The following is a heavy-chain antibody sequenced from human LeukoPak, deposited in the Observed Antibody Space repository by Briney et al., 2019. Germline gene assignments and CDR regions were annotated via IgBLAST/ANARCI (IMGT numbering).Heavy chain of an antibody. CDR1: GGSISSYY. CDR2: IYYSGST. CDR3: ARGTHTAAPAVGFDY. V-gene: IGHV4-59*12. D-gene: IGHD2-2*01. Sequence: SETLSLTCTVSGGSISSYYWSWIRQPPGKGLEWIGYIYYSGSTNYNPSLKSRVTISVDTSKNQFSLKLSSVTAADTAVYYCARGTHTAAPAVGFDYWGQGTLVTVSS. J-gene: IGHJ4*02.